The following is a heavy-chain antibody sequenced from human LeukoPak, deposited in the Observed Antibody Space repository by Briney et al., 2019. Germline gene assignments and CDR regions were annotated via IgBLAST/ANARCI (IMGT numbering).Heavy chain of an antibody. V-gene: IGHV4-39*07. J-gene: IGHJ4*02. CDR2: IYYSGST. Sequence: SETLSLTCTVSGGSISSSSYYWGWIRQPPGKGLEWIGSIYYSGSTYYNPSLKSRVTISVDTSKNQFSLKLSSVTAADTAVYYCARDEHIAAAVDYWGQGTLVTVSS. CDR3: ARDEHIAAAVDY. CDR1: GGSISSSSYY. D-gene: IGHD6-13*01.